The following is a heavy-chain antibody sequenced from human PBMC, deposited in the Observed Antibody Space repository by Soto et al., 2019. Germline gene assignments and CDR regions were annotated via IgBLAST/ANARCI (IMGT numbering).Heavy chain of an antibody. CDR1: WFTCRREV. D-gene: IGHD3-10*02. V-gene: IGHV3-33*01. Sequence: GGCLRLSCEASWFTCRREVVHWVRQAGCKGRQWGAIIWFDGTKTYYGDSVKGRFTISRDNSKNTLYLQMNNLRAEDTALYFCVRDRTVSLVRGVSVDNWGQGALVTVSS. J-gene: IGHJ1*01. CDR2: IWFDGTKT. CDR3: VRDRTVSLVRGVSVDN.